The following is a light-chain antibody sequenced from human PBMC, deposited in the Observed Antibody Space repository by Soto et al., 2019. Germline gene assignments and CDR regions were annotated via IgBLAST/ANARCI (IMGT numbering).Light chain of an antibody. CDR2: GAS. CDR3: QQYLSLPVT. Sequence: EVVLTQSPGTLSLSPGERATLSCRASQTVTSNYLAWYQQKPGQAPRLLIYGASSRATDIPHRFSGSGSGTVFTLTISRLEPEDFALYYCQQYLSLPVTFGQGTKLEIK. J-gene: IGKJ2*01. V-gene: IGKV3-20*01. CDR1: QTVTSNY.